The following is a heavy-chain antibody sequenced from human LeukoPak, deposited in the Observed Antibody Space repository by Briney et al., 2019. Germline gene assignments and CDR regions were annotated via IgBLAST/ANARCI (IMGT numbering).Heavy chain of an antibody. CDR1: GFTFDDYA. Sequence: GGSLRLSCAASGFTFDDYAMHWVRQAPGKGLEWVSGVSWDSKSIGSADSVKDRFTISRDNAKNSLYLQINSLRAEDTAFYYCAKDATRSGSYYGSFDSWGQGTLVTLSS. CDR3: AKDATRSGSYYGSFDS. CDR2: VSWDSKSI. J-gene: IGHJ4*02. D-gene: IGHD1-26*01. V-gene: IGHV3-9*01.